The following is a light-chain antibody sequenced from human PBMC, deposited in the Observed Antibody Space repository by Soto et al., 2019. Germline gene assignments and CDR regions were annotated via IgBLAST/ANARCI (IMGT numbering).Light chain of an antibody. Sequence: QSALTQPPSVSGAPGQRVTISCTGSSSNIGAYYDVHWYQQVPGTAPKLLIFSNTNRPSGVPDRFSGSKSGTSASLAITGLQAEDEADYYCSSYAGSSNVFGTGTKVTVL. CDR2: SNT. V-gene: IGLV1-40*01. J-gene: IGLJ1*01. CDR1: SSNIGAYYD. CDR3: SSYAGSSNV.